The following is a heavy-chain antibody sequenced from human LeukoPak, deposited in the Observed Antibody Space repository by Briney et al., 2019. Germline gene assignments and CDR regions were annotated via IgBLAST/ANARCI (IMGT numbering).Heavy chain of an antibody. CDR3: ARGPSSGWYGNYFDY. CDR2: INHSGST. J-gene: IGHJ4*02. CDR1: GGSFSGYY. V-gene: IGHV4-34*01. D-gene: IGHD6-19*01. Sequence: PSETLSLTGAVYGGSFSGYYWSWIRQPPGKGLEWIGEINHSGSTNYNPSLKSRVTISVDTSKNQFSLKLSSVTAADTAVYYCARGPSSGWYGNYFDYWGQGTLVTVSS.